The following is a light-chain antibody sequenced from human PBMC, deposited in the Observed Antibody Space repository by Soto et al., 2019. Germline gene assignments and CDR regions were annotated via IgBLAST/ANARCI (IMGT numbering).Light chain of an antibody. Sequence: AIQMTQSPSSLSAFVGDRVTITCRASQGIRNDLGWYQQKPGKAPKLLIYAASNLQSGVPSRFSGSGSGTDFTLTISSLHPEDFATDYCLQDYNYPRTFGQGTKVEIK. J-gene: IGKJ1*01. CDR1: QGIRND. CDR3: LQDYNYPRT. CDR2: AAS. V-gene: IGKV1-6*01.